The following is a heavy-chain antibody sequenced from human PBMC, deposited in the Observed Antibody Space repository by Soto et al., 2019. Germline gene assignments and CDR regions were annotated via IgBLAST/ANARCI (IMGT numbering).Heavy chain of an antibody. CDR2: IYYSGST. J-gene: IGHJ5*02. D-gene: IGHD3-3*01. Sequence: SETLSLTCTVSGGSISSGGYYWSWIRQHPGKGLEWIGYIYYSGSTYYNPSLKSRVTISVDTSKNQFSLKLSSVTAADTAVYYCARGKRGRDYDFWSGYPSGFDPWGQGTLVTVSS. CDR3: ARGKRGRDYDFWSGYPSGFDP. CDR1: GGSISSGGYY. V-gene: IGHV4-31*03.